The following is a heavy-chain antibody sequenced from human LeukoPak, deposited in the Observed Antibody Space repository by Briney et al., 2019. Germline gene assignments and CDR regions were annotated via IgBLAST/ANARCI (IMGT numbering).Heavy chain of an antibody. D-gene: IGHD3-16*02. Sequence: SETLSLTCAVYGGSFSGYYWSWIRQPPGKGLEWIGEINHSGSTNYNPSLKSRVTISVDTSKNQFSLKLSSVTAADTAVYYCARVSYTTHWFDPWGQGTLVTVSS. CDR2: INHSGST. CDR1: GGSFSGYY. V-gene: IGHV4-34*01. J-gene: IGHJ5*02. CDR3: ARVSYTTHWFDP.